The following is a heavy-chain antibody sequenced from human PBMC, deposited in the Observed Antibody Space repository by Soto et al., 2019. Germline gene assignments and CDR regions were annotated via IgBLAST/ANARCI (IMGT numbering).Heavy chain of an antibody. CDR2: IYDGRNN. D-gene: IGHD2-2*01. CDR1: GHSFSSGYK. CDR3: AKDAKIMSTSNDPFDV. Sequence: PWGALYLTCGASGHSFSSGYKYGFLRDPRGRRQEVAGNIYDGRNNYYKASVKSRVTISSDTSKNPLYLQMNTVSAEDTAVYYCAKDAKIMSTSNDPFDVWGQGTMVTVSS. V-gene: IGHV4-38-2*02. J-gene: IGHJ3*01.